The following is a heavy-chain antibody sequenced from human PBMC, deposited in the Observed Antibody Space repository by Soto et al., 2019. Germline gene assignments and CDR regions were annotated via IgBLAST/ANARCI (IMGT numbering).Heavy chain of an antibody. J-gene: IGHJ5*01. V-gene: IGHV4-34*01. D-gene: IGHD3-22*01. CDR2: INHSGRV. CDR3: STRAYDTNGYYRFDP. Sequence: QVQLQQWGAGLLKPSETLSLTCAVYGGSFSGHSWTWIRQSPGKGLEWIGDINHSGRVNYSPSLKSRVTISLDTSQTQFSLTLSAVTAADTAMYYCSTRAYDTNGYYRFDPWGQGTLVTVSS. CDR1: GGSFSGHS.